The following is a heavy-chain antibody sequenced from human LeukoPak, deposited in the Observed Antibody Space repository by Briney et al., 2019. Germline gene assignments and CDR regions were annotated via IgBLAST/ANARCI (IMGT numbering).Heavy chain of an antibody. CDR2: IRSKANTYAT. J-gene: IGHJ4*02. V-gene: IGHV3-73*01. Sequence: PGGSLRLSCAASGFTFSGSAMHWVRQASGKGLEWVGRIRSKANTYATAYAASVKGRFTISRDDSKNTAYLQMNSLKTEDTAVYYCAKDWWGIVVVPAATGGFVFDYWGQGTLVTVSS. D-gene: IGHD2-2*01. CDR1: GFTFSGSA. CDR3: AKDWWGIVVVPAATGGFVFDY.